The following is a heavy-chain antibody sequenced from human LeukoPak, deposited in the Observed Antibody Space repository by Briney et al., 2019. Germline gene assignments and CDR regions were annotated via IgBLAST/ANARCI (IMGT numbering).Heavy chain of an antibody. CDR3: ARDLDTYVVLTAYDTFDI. Sequence: PGGSLRLSCEGSGFTFSNYWMTWVRQAPEKGLEWVANIKPSGSEKHYADSVEGRFTISGDNAKNSLYLQMNSLRAEDTAVYYCARDLDTYVVLTAYDTFDIWGQGTMVTVSS. CDR2: IKPSGSEK. D-gene: IGHD2-21*02. J-gene: IGHJ3*02. CDR1: GFTFSNYW. V-gene: IGHV3-7*01.